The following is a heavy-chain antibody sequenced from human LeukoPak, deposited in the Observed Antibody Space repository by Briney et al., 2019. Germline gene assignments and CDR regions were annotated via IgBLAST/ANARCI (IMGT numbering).Heavy chain of an antibody. CDR1: GFTFGDHA. CDR3: AKDVAVAPFNYYFYYGMDV. D-gene: IGHD6-19*01. V-gene: IGHV3-30*04. J-gene: IGHJ6*02. Sequence: GGSLRLSCTASGFTFGDHAMSWFRQAPGKGLEWVAVISYDGSNKYYADSVKGRFTISRDNSKNTLYLQMNSLRAEDTAVYYCAKDVAVAPFNYYFYYGMDVWGQGTTVTVSS. CDR2: ISYDGSNK.